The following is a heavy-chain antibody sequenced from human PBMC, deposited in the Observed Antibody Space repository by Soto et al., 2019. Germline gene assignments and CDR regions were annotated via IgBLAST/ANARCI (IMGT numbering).Heavy chain of an antibody. CDR2: VSSGGGT. Sequence: EVELLESGGGLVQPEGSLRLSCAASGFTFSTYAMGWVRQAPGEGLEWVSVVSSGGGTHYADSVKGRFTVSRDNSKNTLSLQMNSLRADDTAVYYCAKRRGAGGHFDYWGQGALVTVSS. V-gene: IGHV3-23*01. CDR3: AKRRGAGGHFDY. D-gene: IGHD2-15*01. J-gene: IGHJ4*02. CDR1: GFTFSTYA.